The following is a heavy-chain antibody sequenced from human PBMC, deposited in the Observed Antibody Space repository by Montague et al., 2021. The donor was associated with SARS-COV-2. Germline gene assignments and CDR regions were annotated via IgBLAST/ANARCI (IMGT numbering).Heavy chain of an antibody. CDR1: GFTFSSYA. CDR3: ARDRAYYDFWSGPGADY. Sequence: SLSLSFSASGFTFSSYAMHWVRQAPGKGLEWVAVISYDGSNKYYVDSVKGRFTISRDNSKNTLYLQMNSLRAEDTAVYYCARDRAYYDFWSGPGADYWGQGTLVTVSS. V-gene: IGHV3-30*04. CDR2: ISYDGSNK. D-gene: IGHD3-3*01. J-gene: IGHJ4*02.